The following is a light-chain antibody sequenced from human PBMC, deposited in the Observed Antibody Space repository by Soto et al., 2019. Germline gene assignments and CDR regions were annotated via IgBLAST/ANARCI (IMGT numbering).Light chain of an antibody. CDR1: QGIRDD. V-gene: IGKV1-17*01. J-gene: IGKJ1*01. Sequence: DIQMTQSPSSLSASVGDRVTITCRASQGIRDDLGWYQQQPGKAPRRLIYAASRLQSGVPSRFGGRGSGTEFTLTISSLQPEDFATYYCQQQNTYPWTFGQGTKVEI. CDR2: AAS. CDR3: QQQNTYPWT.